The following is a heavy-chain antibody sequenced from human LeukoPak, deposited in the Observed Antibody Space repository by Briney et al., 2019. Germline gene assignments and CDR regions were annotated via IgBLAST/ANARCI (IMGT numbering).Heavy chain of an antibody. D-gene: IGHD3-10*01. V-gene: IGHV4-59*08. CDR2: ISHSGYT. Sequence: SETLSLTCTVSGGSMRTYYWNWVRQSPGKGLEWIGSISHSGYTTYNPSLKSRLTMSVDTSKKQFSLQLTTVTAADTAVYYCAGANGSGGFSWFDRWGQGTLVTVSS. CDR1: GGSMRTYY. J-gene: IGHJ5*02. CDR3: AGANGSGGFSWFDR.